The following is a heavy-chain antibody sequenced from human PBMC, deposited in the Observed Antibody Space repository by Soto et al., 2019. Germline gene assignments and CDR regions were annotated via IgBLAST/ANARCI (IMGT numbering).Heavy chain of an antibody. D-gene: IGHD6-6*01. J-gene: IGHJ4*02. CDR3: SRDRSIAARLFDY. CDR1: GYTFTSYA. V-gene: IGHV1-3*01. Sequence: QVQLVQSGAEVKKPGASVKVSCKASGYTFTSYAMHWVRQAPGQRPEWMGWINAGNGNTKYSQKFQGRVTITRDTSASTAYMELSSLRSEDTAVYYCSRDRSIAARLFDYWGQGTLVTVSS. CDR2: INAGNGNT.